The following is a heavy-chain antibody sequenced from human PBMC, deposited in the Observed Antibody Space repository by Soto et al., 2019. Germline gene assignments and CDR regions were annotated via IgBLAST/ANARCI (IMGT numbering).Heavy chain of an antibody. J-gene: IGHJ3*02. V-gene: IGHV3-48*03. CDR3: ARANYGSGSYYDAFDI. D-gene: IGHD3-10*01. CDR1: GFTFSSYE. CDR2: ISSSGSTI. Sequence: EVQLVESGGGLVQPGGSLRLSCAASGFTFSSYEMNWVRQAPGKGLDWVSYISSSGSTIYYADSVKGRFTISRDNAKNSLYLQMNSLRAEDTAVYYCARANYGSGSYYDAFDIWGQGTMVTVSS.